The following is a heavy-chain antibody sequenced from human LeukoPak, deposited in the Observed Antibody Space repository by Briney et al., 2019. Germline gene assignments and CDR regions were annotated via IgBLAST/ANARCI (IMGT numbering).Heavy chain of an antibody. V-gene: IGHV4-4*07. D-gene: IGHD6-13*01. CDR3: ARTYSSSWFATWFDP. CDR2: IYTSGST. CDR1: GGSISSYY. J-gene: IGHJ5*02. Sequence: LETLSLTCTVSGGSISSYYWSWIRQPAGKGLEWIGRIYTSGSTNYNPSLKSRVTMSVDTSKNQFSLKLSSVTAADTAVYYCARTYSSSWFATWFDPWGQGTLVTVSS.